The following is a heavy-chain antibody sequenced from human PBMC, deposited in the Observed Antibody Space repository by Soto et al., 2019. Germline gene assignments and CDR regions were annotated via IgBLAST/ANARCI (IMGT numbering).Heavy chain of an antibody. CDR2: ISYDGSNK. D-gene: IGHD6-19*01. CDR1: GFTFSSYA. V-gene: IGHV3-30-3*01. Sequence: QVQLVESGGGVVQPGRSLRLSCAASGFTFSSYAMHWVRQAPGKGLEWVAVISYDGSNKYYADSVKGRFTISRDNSKNTLFLQMNSLRTEDTAVYYWARASSGWYKSPFDYWGQGTLVTVSS. CDR3: ARASSGWYKSPFDY. J-gene: IGHJ4*02.